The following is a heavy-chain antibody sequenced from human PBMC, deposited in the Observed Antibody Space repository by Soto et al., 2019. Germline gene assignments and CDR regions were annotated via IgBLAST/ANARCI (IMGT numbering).Heavy chain of an antibody. CDR1: GFTFSSYE. CDR3: ARVSPRLYSSGGVLDY. Sequence: VGSLRLSCAASGFTFSSYEMNWVRQAPGKGLEWVSYISSSGSTIYYADSVKGRFTISRDNAKNSLYLQMNSLRAEDTAVYYCARVSPRLYSSGGVLDYWGQGTLVTVSS. V-gene: IGHV3-48*03. J-gene: IGHJ4*02. D-gene: IGHD6-19*01. CDR2: ISSSGSTI.